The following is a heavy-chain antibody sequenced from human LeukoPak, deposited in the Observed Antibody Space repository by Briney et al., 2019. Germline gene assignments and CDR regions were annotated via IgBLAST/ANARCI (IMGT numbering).Heavy chain of an antibody. Sequence: GGSLRLSCAASGFTFRSYGMHWVRQAPGRGLEWVAVISYDGSNEYYVDPVKGRFNISRDNSKNTLYLQMHSLRVEDTARYYCARDLSSGWFDYWGQGTLVTVSS. J-gene: IGHJ5*01. D-gene: IGHD6-19*01. CDR1: GFTFRSYG. CDR2: ISYDGSNE. V-gene: IGHV3-30*03. CDR3: ARDLSSGWFDY.